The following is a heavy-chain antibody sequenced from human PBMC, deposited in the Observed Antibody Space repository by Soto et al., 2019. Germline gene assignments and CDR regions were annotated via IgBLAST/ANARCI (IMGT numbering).Heavy chain of an antibody. J-gene: IGHJ6*03. CDR1: GGSISSYY. CDR2: IYYSGST. Sequence: SETLSLTCTVSGGSISSYYWSWIRQPPGKGLEWIGYIYYSGSTNYNPSLKSRVTISVDTSKNQFSLKLSSVTAADTAVYYCARHVGIAVAGTLGYYYYMDVWGKGTTVTVSS. V-gene: IGHV4-59*08. CDR3: ARHVGIAVAGTLGYYYYMDV. D-gene: IGHD6-19*01.